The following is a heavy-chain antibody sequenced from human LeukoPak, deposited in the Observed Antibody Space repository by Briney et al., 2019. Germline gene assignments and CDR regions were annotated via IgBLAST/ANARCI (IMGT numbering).Heavy chain of an antibody. CDR3: ARGVTAVAGFPYFDY. CDR1: GGSISSYY. D-gene: IGHD6-19*01. J-gene: IGHJ4*02. CDR2: IDYSGNT. Sequence: SETLSLTCTVSGGSISSYYWSWIRQAPGKGLEWIANIDYSGNTIYNPALKSRVTMSVDTSKNQFSLNLTSVTAADTAVYYCARGVTAVAGFPYFDYWGQGTLVTVSS. V-gene: IGHV4-59*01.